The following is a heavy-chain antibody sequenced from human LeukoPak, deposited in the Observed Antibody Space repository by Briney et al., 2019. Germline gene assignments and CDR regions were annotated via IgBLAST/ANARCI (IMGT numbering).Heavy chain of an antibody. CDR1: GGSFSSYY. J-gene: IGHJ4*02. V-gene: IGHV4-34*01. D-gene: IGHD3-10*01. CDR3: ATSPVFYGSGYFDY. CDR2: INHSGST. Sequence: SETLSLTCTVSGGSFSSYYWTWIRQPPGKGLEWIGEINHSGSTNYNPSLKSRVTISVDTSKNQFSLKLSSVTAADTAVYYCATSPVFYGSGYFDYWGQGTLVTVSS.